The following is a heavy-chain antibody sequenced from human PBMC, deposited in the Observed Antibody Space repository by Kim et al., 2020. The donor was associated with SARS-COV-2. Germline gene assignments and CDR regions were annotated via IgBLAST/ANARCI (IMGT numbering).Heavy chain of an antibody. CDR1: GYTFTSYD. J-gene: IGHJ6*02. CDR2: MNPNSGNT. V-gene: IGHV1-8*01. CDR3: ARWSSVWSGYSPPGMDV. D-gene: IGHD3-3*01. Sequence: ASVKVSCKASGYTFTSYDINWVRQATGQGLEWMGWMNPNSGNTGYAQKFQGRVTMTRNTSISTAYMELSSLRSEDTAVYYCARWSSVWSGYSPPGMDVWGQGTTVTVSS.